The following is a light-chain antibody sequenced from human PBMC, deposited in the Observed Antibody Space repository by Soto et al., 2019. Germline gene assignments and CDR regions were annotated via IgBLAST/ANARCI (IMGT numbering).Light chain of an antibody. Sequence: EIVLTQSPGTLSLSPGERATLSCRASQSVSSSYLAWYQQKPGQAPRLLIYGASTRATGIPARFSGSGSGTEFTLTDSSLQSEDFAVYYCQQYGASPWTFGQGTKVDIK. CDR2: GAS. V-gene: IGKV3-20*01. J-gene: IGKJ1*01. CDR1: QSVSSSY. CDR3: QQYGASPWT.